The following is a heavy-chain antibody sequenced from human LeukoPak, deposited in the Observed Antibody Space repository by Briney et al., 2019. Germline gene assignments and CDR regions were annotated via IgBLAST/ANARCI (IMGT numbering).Heavy chain of an antibody. V-gene: IGHV4-59*08. CDR1: GGSISSYY. Sequence: SETLSLTCTVSGGSISSYYWSWIRQPPGKGLEWIGYIYYSGSTNYNPSLKSRVTISVDTSKNQFSLRLSSVTAADTAVYYCARSYYYDSSGTPPGFDPWGQGTLVTVSS. CDR2: IYYSGST. D-gene: IGHD3-22*01. J-gene: IGHJ5*02. CDR3: ARSYYYDSSGTPPGFDP.